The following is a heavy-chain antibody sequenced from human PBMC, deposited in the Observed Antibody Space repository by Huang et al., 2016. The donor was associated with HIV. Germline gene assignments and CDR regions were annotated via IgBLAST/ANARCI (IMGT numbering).Heavy chain of an antibody. CDR2: ISYDGRSQ. V-gene: IGHV3-30*18. J-gene: IGHJ4*02. Sequence: QVHLVESGGGVVQPGGSLRLSCAASGFKLSGFGIHWVRQAPGKGLEGVAVISYDGRSQFYTDSVKGRFTISRDNSDNTLSLQMKGLRPDDTAVYYCAKESRWFSDFDHWGQGVLVSVSS. CDR1: GFKLSGFG. CDR3: AKESRWFSDFDH. D-gene: IGHD2-15*01.